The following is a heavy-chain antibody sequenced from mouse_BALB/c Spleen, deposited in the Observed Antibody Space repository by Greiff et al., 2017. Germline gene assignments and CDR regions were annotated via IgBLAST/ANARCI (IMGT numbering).Heavy chain of an antibody. CDR2: IWWDDDK. J-gene: IGHJ3*01. CDR1: GFSLSTSGMG. CDR3: PRFSTGTGFAY. Sequence: QVTLKESGPGILKPSQTLSLTCSFSGFSLSTSGMGVGWIRQPSGKGLEWLAHIWWDDDKYYNPSLKSQLTISKDPSRNQVFLTITSVDTADTATYSGPRFSTGTGFAYWGQGTRVTVSA. V-gene: IGHV8-8*01. D-gene: IGHD4-1*02.